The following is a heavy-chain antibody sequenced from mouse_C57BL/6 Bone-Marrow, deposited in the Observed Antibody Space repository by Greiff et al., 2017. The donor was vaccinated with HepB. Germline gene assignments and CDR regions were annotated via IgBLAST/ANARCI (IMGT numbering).Heavy chain of an antibody. Sequence: EVQLQQSGAELVRPGASVKLSCTASGFNIKDDYMHWVKQRPEQGLEWIGWIDPENGDTEYASKFQGKATITADTSSNTAYLQLSSLTSEDTAVYYCTVYYDYDGGGYYAMDYWGQGTSVTVSS. CDR3: TVYYDYDGGGYYAMDY. D-gene: IGHD2-4*01. CDR1: GFNIKDDY. J-gene: IGHJ4*01. V-gene: IGHV14-4*01. CDR2: IDPENGDT.